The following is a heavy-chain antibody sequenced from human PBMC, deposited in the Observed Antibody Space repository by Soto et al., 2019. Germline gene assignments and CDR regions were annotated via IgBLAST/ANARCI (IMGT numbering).Heavy chain of an antibody. V-gene: IGHV4-30-4*01. CDR3: AREDYYYGSGSYYI. J-gene: IGHJ4*02. CDR1: GGSISSGDYY. CDR2: IYYSGST. Sequence: QVQLQESGPGLVKPSQTLSLTCTVSGGSISSGDYYWSWIRQPPGKGLEWIGYIYYSGSTSYNPSLKRRLTISVDTSKNQFSLKLSSVTAADTAVYYCAREDYYYGSGSYYIWGQGTLVTVSS. D-gene: IGHD3-10*01.